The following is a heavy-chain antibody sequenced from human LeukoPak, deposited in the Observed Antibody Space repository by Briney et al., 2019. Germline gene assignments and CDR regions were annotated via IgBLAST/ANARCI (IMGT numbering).Heavy chain of an antibody. CDR3: AKQGVVIQVFLIGFHKEAYYFDS. V-gene: IGHV3-23*01. D-gene: IGHD2/OR15-2a*01. J-gene: IGHJ4*02. CDR1: GITLSNYG. CDR2: ISDRGGTT. Sequence: GGSLRLSCAVSGITLSNYGMSWVRQAPGKGLEWVAGISDRGGTTNYAESVKGRFTISRDNPKNTRYLQMSSLRAEDTAVYFCAKQGVVIQVFLIGFHKEAYYFDSWGQGALVTVSS.